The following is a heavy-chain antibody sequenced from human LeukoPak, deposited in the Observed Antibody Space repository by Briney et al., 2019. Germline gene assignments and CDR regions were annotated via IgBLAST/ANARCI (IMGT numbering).Heavy chain of an antibody. D-gene: IGHD1-26*01. V-gene: IGHV1-69*05. CDR2: TIPIFGTA. CDR3: ARGRLGFGGSYYMDV. Sequence: SVKVSCKASGGTFSSYAISWVRQAPGQGLEWMGGTIPIFGTANYAQKFQGRVTITTDESTSTAYMELSSLRSEDTAVYYCARGRLGFGGSYYMDVWGKGTMVTVSS. J-gene: IGHJ6*03. CDR1: GGTFSSYA.